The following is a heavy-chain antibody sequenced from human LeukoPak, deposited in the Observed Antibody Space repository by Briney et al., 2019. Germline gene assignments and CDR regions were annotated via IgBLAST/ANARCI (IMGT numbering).Heavy chain of an antibody. D-gene: IGHD1-26*01. J-gene: IGHJ3*02. CDR3: ARGEQAAFDI. Sequence: SETLSLTCAVYGGSFSGYYWSWIRQPPGKGLEWIGEINHSGSTNYNPSLKSRVTISVDTSKNQFSLKLSSVTAADTAVYYCARGEQAAFDIWGQGTMVTVSA. CDR1: GGSFSGYY. CDR2: INHSGST. V-gene: IGHV4-34*01.